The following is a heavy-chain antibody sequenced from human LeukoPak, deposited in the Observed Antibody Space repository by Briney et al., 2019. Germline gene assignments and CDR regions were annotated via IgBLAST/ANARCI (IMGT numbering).Heavy chain of an antibody. D-gene: IGHD1-26*01. J-gene: IGHJ4*02. V-gene: IGHV5-51*01. CDR3: ARHAPYSGSVQAFDY. CDR1: GYSFTSYW. CDR2: NYPGDSDT. Sequence: KDGESLKISCKGSGYSFTSYWIGWVRQMPGKGLGWMGINYPGDSDTRYSPSFQGQVTISADKSISTAYLQWSSLKASDTAMYYCARHAPYSGSVQAFDYWGQGTLVTVSS.